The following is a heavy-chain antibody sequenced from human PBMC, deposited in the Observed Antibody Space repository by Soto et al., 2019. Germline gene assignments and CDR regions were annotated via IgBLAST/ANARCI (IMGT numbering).Heavy chain of an antibody. D-gene: IGHD1-26*01. CDR3: AARRSGLYAMDV. J-gene: IGHJ6*02. CDR1: GFTFSTSA. Sequence: WASVKVSCKASGFTFSTSAVQWVRQARGQRPEWMGWIVGGSGNTNYAQNSQERVIITRDMSTSTVYTELSSLRSDDTAVYFCAARRSGLYAMDVWGQGTTVTVSS. V-gene: IGHV1-58*01. CDR2: IVGGSGNT.